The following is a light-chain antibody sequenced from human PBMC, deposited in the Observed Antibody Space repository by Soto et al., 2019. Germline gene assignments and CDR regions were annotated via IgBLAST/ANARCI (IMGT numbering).Light chain of an antibody. V-gene: IGLV2-14*01. CDR3: SSYTSSSTLGHVV. CDR2: DVS. J-gene: IGLJ2*01. CDR1: SSDVGGYNY. Sequence: QSALTQPASVSGSPGQSITISCTGTSSDVGGYNYVSWYQQHPGKAPKLMIYDVSNRPSGVPNRFSGSKSGNTASLTISGLQAEDEADYYCSSYTSSSTLGHVVFGGGTKLTVL.